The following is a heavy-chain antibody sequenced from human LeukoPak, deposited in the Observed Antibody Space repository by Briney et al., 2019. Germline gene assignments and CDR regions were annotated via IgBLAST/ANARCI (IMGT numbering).Heavy chain of an antibody. CDR1: GFTFSSYA. V-gene: IGHV3-23*01. D-gene: IGHD3-10*01. CDR3: AKDQQGGAGSGRFDY. CDR2: ISGSGGST. Sequence: GGSLRLSCAASGFTFSSYAMSWVRQAPGKGLEWVSAISGSGGSTYYADSVKGRFTISRDISKNTFYLQMSSLTADDAALYYCAKDQQGGAGSGRFDYWGQGTLVTVSS. J-gene: IGHJ4*02.